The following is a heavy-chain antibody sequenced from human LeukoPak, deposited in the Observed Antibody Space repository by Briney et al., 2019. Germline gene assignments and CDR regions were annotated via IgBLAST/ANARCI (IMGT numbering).Heavy chain of an antibody. J-gene: IGHJ4*02. V-gene: IGHV3-33*01. CDR3: ARHSDGYCSSTSCYRAGFDY. CDR1: GFTFGSYG. CDR2: IWYDGSNK. D-gene: IGHD2-2*02. Sequence: SGGSLRLSCAASGFTFGSYGLHWVRQAPGKGLEWVAVIWYDGSNKYYADSVKGRFTISRDNSKNTLYLQMNSLRAEDTAVHYCARHSDGYCSSTSCYRAGFDYWGQGTLVTVSS.